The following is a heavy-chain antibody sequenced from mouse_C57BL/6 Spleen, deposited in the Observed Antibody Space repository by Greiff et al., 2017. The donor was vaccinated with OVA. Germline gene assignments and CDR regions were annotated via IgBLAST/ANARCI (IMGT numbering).Heavy chain of an antibody. D-gene: IGHD2-4*01. V-gene: IGHV1-52*01. CDR2: IDPSDSET. Sequence: QVQLQQPGAELVRPGSSVKLSCKASGYTFTSYWMHWVKQRPIQGLEWIGNIDPSDSETHYNQKFKDKATLTVDKSSSTAYMQLSSLTSEDSAVYYCARGEYDYDVNYWGQGTTLTVAS. CDR3: ARGEYDYDVNY. J-gene: IGHJ2*01. CDR1: GYTFTSYW.